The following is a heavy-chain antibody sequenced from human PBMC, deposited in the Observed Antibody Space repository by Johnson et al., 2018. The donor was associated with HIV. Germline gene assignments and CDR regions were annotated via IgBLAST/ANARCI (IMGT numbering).Heavy chain of an antibody. CDR2: IRYDGSNK. CDR1: GFTFSSYG. D-gene: IGHD1-1*01. Sequence: QALLVESGGGVVQPGGSLRLSCAASGFTFSSYGMHWVRQAPGKGLEWVAFIRYDGSNKYYADSVKGRFTISRDNSKNTLYLQMNSLRAEDTAVYYCAKVGGTTILRDAFDIWGQGTMVTVSS. CDR3: AKVGGTTILRDAFDI. V-gene: IGHV3-30*02. J-gene: IGHJ3*02.